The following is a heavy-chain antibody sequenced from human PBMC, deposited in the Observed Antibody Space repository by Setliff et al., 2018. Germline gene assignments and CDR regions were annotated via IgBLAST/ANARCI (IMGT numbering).Heavy chain of an antibody. CDR3: ARQPSSGSYYNPRPYYFDY. CDR2: VHYSGDS. Sequence: SETLSLTCTVSGGSMTSYYWSWIRQSPWKGREWIGYVHYSGDSNYDPSLKSRVTMSVDTSKNQFSLNLRSVTAADTAVYYCARQPSSGSYYNPRPYYFDYWGQGTLVTVSS. CDR1: GGSMTSYY. D-gene: IGHD3-10*01. J-gene: IGHJ4*02. V-gene: IGHV4-59*13.